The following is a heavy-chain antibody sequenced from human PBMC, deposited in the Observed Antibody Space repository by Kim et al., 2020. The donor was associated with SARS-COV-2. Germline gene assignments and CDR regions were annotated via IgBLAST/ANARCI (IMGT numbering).Heavy chain of an antibody. Sequence: GGALRLSCAASGLTFSDYYMSWIRQAPGKGLEWVSYISSSGSTIYYADSVKGRFTISRDNAKNSLYLQMNSLRAEDTAVYYCARAIEPGWLQTSPFDYWGQGTLVTVSS. J-gene: IGHJ4*02. CDR2: ISSSGSTI. V-gene: IGHV3-11*04. CDR1: GLTFSDYY. CDR3: ARAIEPGWLQTSPFDY. D-gene: IGHD5-12*01.